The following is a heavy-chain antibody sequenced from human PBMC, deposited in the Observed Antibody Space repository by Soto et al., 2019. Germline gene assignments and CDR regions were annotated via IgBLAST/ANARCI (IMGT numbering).Heavy chain of an antibody. J-gene: IGHJ4*02. CDR2: ISGSGGST. CDR1: GFTFSSSA. V-gene: IGHV3-23*01. CDR3: AKDQPEQKWDLLDGC. Sequence: EVQLLESGGGLVQPGGSLRLSCAASGFTFSSSAMSWVRQAPGKGLEWVAAISGSGGSTYYADSVQGRFTISRDNSKNTLYQQMNSRIAEDTAVYYCAKDQPEQKWDLLDGCWGQGTLVTVSS. D-gene: IGHD1-26*01.